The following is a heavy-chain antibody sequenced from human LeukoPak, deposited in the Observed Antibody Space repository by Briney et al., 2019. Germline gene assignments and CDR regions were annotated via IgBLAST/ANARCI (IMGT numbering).Heavy chain of an antibody. V-gene: IGHV3-11*06. CDR2: ISSSSYYT. J-gene: IGHJ4*02. CDR1: GFTFSDYY. CDR3: ARDTDTVTTILDY. Sequence: PGGSLRLSCAASGFTFSDYYMSWIRQAPGKGLEWVSYISSSSYYTNYADSVKGRFTISRDNAKNSLYLQMNSLRAEDTAVYYCARDTDTVTTILDYWGQGTLVTVSS. D-gene: IGHD4-17*01.